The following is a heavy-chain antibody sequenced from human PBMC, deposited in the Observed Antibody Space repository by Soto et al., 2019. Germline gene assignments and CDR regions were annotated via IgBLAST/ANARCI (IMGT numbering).Heavy chain of an antibody. CDR3: ARRTHSSGWYRYYYGMDV. Sequence: GGSLKISCKGSGYSFTIYWIIWVREMPGHGLEWMGRIDPSDSYTNYSPSFQGHVTISADKSISTAYLQWSSLKASDTAMYYCARRTHSSGWYRYYYGMDVWGQGTTVTVSS. V-gene: IGHV5-10-1*01. J-gene: IGHJ6*02. CDR2: IDPSDSYT. CDR1: GYSFTIYW. D-gene: IGHD6-19*01.